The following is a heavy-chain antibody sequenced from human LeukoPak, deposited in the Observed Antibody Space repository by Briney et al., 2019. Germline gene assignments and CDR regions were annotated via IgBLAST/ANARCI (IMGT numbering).Heavy chain of an antibody. Sequence: GASVKVSCKASGGTFISYAISWVRQAPGQGREWMGRIIPILGIANYAQKFQGRVTITADQSTSTAYMELSSLRSEDTAVYYCARQADYYDSSGFYYWGQGTLVTVSS. D-gene: IGHD3-22*01. CDR3: ARQADYYDSSGFYY. V-gene: IGHV1-69*04. CDR2: IIPILGIA. J-gene: IGHJ4*02. CDR1: GGTFISYA.